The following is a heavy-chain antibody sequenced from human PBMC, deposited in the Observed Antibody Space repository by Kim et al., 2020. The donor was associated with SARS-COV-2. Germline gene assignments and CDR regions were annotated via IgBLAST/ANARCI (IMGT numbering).Heavy chain of an antibody. CDR3: VSLSCSSTSCYGYYYYGMDV. D-gene: IGHD2-2*01. CDR1: GYTFTSYA. Sequence: ASVKVSCKASGYTFTSYAMNWVRQAPGQGLEWMGWINTNTGNPTYAQGFTGRFVFSLDTSVSTAYLQISSLKAEDTAVYYCVSLSCSSTSCYGYYYYGMDVWGQGTTVTVSS. J-gene: IGHJ6*02. V-gene: IGHV7-4-1*02. CDR2: INTNTGNP.